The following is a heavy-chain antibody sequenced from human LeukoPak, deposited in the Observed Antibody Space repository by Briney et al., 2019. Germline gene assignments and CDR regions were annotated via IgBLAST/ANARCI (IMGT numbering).Heavy chain of an antibody. J-gene: IGHJ3*02. CDR2: IYPGDSDT. CDR3: ARLYGRSTDAFDI. Sequence: GESLKISCKGSGYSFTSYWIGWVRQMPGKGLEWMGIIYPGDSDTRYSPSFQGQVTISADKSISTANLQWSSLKASDTAMYYCARLYGRSTDAFDIWGQGTMVTVCS. CDR1: GYSFTSYW. V-gene: IGHV5-51*01. D-gene: IGHD3-16*01.